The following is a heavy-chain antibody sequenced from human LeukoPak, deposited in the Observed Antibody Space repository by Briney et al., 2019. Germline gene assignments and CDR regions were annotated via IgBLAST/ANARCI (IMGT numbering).Heavy chain of an antibody. CDR3: ARDIVVVPAAIELFDY. V-gene: IGHV4-39*01. CDR2: IYYSGST. Sequence: SETLSLTCTVSGGSISSSSYYWGWIRQPPGKGLEWIGSIYYSGSTYYNPSLKSRVTISVDTSKNQFSLKLSSVTAADTAAYYCARDIVVVPAAIELFDYWGQGTLVTVSS. J-gene: IGHJ4*02. D-gene: IGHD2-2*01. CDR1: GGSISSSSYY.